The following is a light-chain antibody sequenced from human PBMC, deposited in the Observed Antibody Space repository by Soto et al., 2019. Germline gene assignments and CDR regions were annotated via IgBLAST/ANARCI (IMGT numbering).Light chain of an antibody. J-gene: IGLJ1*01. V-gene: IGLV3-25*02. CDR2: KDN. CDR1: ALPKQY. Sequence: SYELTQPTSVSVSPGQTARITCPGDALPKQYAYWYQQKPGQAPVLVIYKDNERPSGIPERFSGSSSGTTVTLTISGVQAEDEADYYCQSADSSGTYVFGTGTKVTVL. CDR3: QSADSSGTYV.